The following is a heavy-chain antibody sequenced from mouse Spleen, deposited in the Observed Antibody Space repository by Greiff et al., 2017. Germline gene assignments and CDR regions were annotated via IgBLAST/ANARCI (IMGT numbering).Heavy chain of an antibody. J-gene: IGHJ3*01. Sequence: VQLQESGPGLVQPSQSLSITCTVSGFSLTSYGVHWVRQSPGKGLEWLGVIWSGGSTDYNAAFISSLSISKDNSKSQVFFKMNSLQADDTAIYYCARRDGAYWGQGTLVTVSA. D-gene: IGHD3-3*01. CDR1: GFSLTSYG. CDR3: ARRDGAY. CDR2: IWSGGST. V-gene: IGHV2-2*01.